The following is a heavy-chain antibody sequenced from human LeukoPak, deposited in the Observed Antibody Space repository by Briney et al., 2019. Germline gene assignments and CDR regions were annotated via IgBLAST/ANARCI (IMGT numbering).Heavy chain of an antibody. CDR1: GGSIISTNW. Sequence: PSGTLSLTCAVSGGSIISTNWWAWVRQSPGKGLEWIGEVYYSGSAHYNPSLKSRLTILVDKSKNQFSLNLNSVTAADTAVYYCARLEYFYDSSGYYFLFDQWGQGTPVTVSS. CDR3: ARLEYFYDSSGYYFLFDQ. D-gene: IGHD3-22*01. CDR2: VYYSGSA. J-gene: IGHJ4*02. V-gene: IGHV4-4*02.